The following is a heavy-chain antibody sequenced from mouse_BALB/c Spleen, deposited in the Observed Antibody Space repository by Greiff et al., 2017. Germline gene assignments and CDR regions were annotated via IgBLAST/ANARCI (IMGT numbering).Heavy chain of an antibody. V-gene: IGHV1-9*01. Sequence: QVHVKQSGAELMKPGASVKISCKATGYTFSSYWIEWVKQRPGHGLEWIGEILPGSGSTNYNEKFKGKATFTADTSSNTAYMQLSSLTSEDSAVYYCARSIYYYGSSRTGFAYWGQGTLVTVSA. CDR3: ARSIYYYGSSRTGFAY. CDR2: ILPGSGST. CDR1: GYTFSSYW. D-gene: IGHD1-1*01. J-gene: IGHJ3*01.